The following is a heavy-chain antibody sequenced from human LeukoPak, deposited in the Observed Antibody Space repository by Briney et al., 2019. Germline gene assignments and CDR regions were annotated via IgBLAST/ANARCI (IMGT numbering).Heavy chain of an antibody. V-gene: IGHV1-69*13. CDR1: GGTFSSYA. Sequence: SVKVSCKASGGTFSSYAISWVRQAPGQGLEWMGGIIPIFGTANYAQKFQGRVTITADESTSTAYMELSSLRSEDTAVYYRAGGALGTMPFDYWGQGTLVTVSS. CDR2: IIPIFGTA. CDR3: AGGALGTMPFDY. J-gene: IGHJ4*02. D-gene: IGHD1-7*01.